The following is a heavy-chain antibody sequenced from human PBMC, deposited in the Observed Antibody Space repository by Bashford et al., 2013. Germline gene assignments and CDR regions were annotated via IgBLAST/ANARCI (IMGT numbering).Heavy chain of an antibody. J-gene: IGHJ4*02. CDR3: ARNTYYYDSSGYCDFDY. Sequence: SGPTLVKPTQTLTLTCTFSGFSLSTSGVGVGWIRQPPGKALEWLALIYWNDDKRYSPSLKSRLTITKDTSKNXVVLTMTNMDPVDTATYYCARNTYYYDSSGYCDFDYWGQGTLVTVS. V-gene: IGHV2-5*01. CDR1: GFSLSTSGVG. CDR2: IYWNDDK. D-gene: IGHD3-22*01.